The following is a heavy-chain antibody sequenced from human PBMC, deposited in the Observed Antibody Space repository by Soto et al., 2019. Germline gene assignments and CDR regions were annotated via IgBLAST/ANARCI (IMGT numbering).Heavy chain of an antibody. J-gene: IGHJ6*02. CDR2: ISSNGGST. Sequence: EVQLVESGGGLVQPGGSLRLSCAASGFTFSSYAMHWVRQAPGKGLEYVSAISSNGGSTYYANSVKGRFTISRDNSKHTLYLQMGSLRAEDMAVYYCARNLYSSYGMDVWGQGTTVTVSS. CDR3: ARNLYSSYGMDV. V-gene: IGHV3-64*01. D-gene: IGHD6-19*01. CDR1: GFTFSSYA.